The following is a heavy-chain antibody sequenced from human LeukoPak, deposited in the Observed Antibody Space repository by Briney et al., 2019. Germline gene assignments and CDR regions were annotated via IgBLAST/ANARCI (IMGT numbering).Heavy chain of an antibody. CDR1: GFTFSSYA. V-gene: IGHV3-64*01. Sequence: PGGSLRLSCAASGFTFSSYAMHWVRQAPGKGLEYVSAISSNGGSTYYANSVKGRFTISRDNSKNTLYLQMNSLRAEDTAVYYCASSLSRAPDYWGHGTLVTVSS. D-gene: IGHD3-10*01. CDR3: ASSLSRAPDY. CDR2: ISSNGGST. J-gene: IGHJ4*01.